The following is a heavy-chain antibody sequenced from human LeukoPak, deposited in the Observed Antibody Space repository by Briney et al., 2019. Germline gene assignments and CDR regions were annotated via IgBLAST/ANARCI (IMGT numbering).Heavy chain of an antibody. CDR2: IYYSGST. J-gene: IGHJ6*01. D-gene: IGHD6-25*01. V-gene: IGHV4-59*01. CDR1: GGSISSYY. Sequence: SPETLSLTCTVSGGSISSYYWSWIRQPPGKGLEWIGYIYYSGSTNYNPSLKSRVTISVDTSKNQFSLRLSYVTAADTAVYYCTRDPRPAYYYGMDVWGPGTTVTVSS. CDR3: TRDPRPAYYYGMDV.